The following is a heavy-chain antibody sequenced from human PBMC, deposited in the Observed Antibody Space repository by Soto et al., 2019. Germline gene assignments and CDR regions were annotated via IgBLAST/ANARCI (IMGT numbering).Heavy chain of an antibody. CDR3: ARSDFWSGYYTDY. V-gene: IGHV4-30-4*08. CDR2: VYYTGNT. J-gene: IGHJ4*02. Sequence: QVQLQESGPGLVKPSQTLSLTCTVSGGSISSGDYHWSWIRQPPGKGLEGIGFVYYTGNTYYNPSLKSRVTISVDTSKNQFSLKLSSVTAADTAVYYCARSDFWSGYYTDYWGQGTLVTVSS. D-gene: IGHD3-3*01. CDR1: GGSISSGDYH.